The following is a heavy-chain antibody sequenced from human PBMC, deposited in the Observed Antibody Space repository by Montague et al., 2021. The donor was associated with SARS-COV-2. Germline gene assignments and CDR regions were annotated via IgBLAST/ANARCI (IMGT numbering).Heavy chain of an antibody. CDR3: AKGTHIFETRGIRTGWFDP. CDR1: GASISAYH. D-gene: IGHD2-21*01. Sequence: SETLSLTCAVSGASISAYHWPWIRQPPARGKERIGEVIYSGKTTSNPSPQSRLTMSVDTYKYQFYLRLSSVTAADTAVYFYAKGTHIFETRGIRTGWFDPWGQGTLVTVSS. J-gene: IGHJ5*02. CDR2: VIYSGKT. V-gene: IGHV4-34*10.